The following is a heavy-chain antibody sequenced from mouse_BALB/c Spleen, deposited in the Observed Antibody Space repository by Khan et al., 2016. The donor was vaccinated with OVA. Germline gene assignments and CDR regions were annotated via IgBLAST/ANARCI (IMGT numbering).Heavy chain of an antibody. V-gene: IGHV5-6-4*01. J-gene: IGHJ2*01. CDR2: ITSGGSYT. Sequence: EVELVESGGGLVKPGGSLRLSCAASGFTFSSYSMSWVRQTPEKRLEWVATITSGGSYTYYPDSVQGRFTISRANSKNPLYLQMSMLKSEDTAIYYCTRDRNYDGSSFYFDYWGQGTTLTVSS. CDR1: GFTFSSYS. CDR3: TRDRNYDGSSFYFDY. D-gene: IGHD1-1*01.